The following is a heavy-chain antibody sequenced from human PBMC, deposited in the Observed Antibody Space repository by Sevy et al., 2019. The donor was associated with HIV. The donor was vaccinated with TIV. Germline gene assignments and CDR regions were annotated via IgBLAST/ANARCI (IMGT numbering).Heavy chain of an antibody. D-gene: IGHD3-22*01. J-gene: IGHJ6*02. CDR3: ARDQGYYDSSGYEYYYYYYGMDV. V-gene: IGHV3-7*01. CDR2: IKQDGSEK. CDR1: GFTFSSYW. Sequence: GGSLRLSCAASGFTFSSYWMSWVRQAPGKGLEWVANIKQDGSEKYYVDSVKGRFTISSDNAMNSLYLQMNSLRAEDTAVYYCARDQGYYDSSGYEYYYYYYGMDVWGQGTTVTVSS.